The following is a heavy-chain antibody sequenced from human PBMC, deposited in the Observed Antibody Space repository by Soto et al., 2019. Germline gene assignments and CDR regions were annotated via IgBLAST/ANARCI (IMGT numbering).Heavy chain of an antibody. D-gene: IGHD1-26*01. Sequence: SETLSLTCTVSGGSISSSNYYWGWIRQPPGKGLEWIGSIYYSGSTYYNPSLKSRVTISVDTSKNQFSLKLSSVTAADTAVYFWAPQGGGGSSVNTLDPWGKGPLVTVS. V-gene: IGHV4-39*01. CDR3: APQGGGGSSVNTLDP. CDR2: IYYSGST. J-gene: IGHJ5*02. CDR1: GGSISSSNYY.